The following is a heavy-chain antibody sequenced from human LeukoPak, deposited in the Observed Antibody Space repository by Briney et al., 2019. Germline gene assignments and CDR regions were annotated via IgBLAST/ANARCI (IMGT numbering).Heavy chain of an antibody. CDR3: VAGAPTVHEY. D-gene: IGHD4-11*01. CDR2: INSDGSST. Sequence: GGSLRLSCAASGFTFSSYWMHWVRQAPGKGLVWVSRINSDGSSTSYADSVKGRFTMSRDNAKNTLYLQMNSLRVEDTAVYYCVAGAPTVHEYWGQGALVTVPS. CDR1: GFTFSSYW. J-gene: IGHJ4*02. V-gene: IGHV3-74*01.